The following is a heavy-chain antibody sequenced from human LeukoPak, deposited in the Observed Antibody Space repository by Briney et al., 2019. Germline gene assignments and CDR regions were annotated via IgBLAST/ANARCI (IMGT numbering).Heavy chain of an antibody. V-gene: IGHV3-23*01. CDR1: GFTFSSYA. D-gene: IGHD3-16*02. J-gene: IGHJ4*02. Sequence: GGSVRLSCAASGFTFSSYAMSWVRQAPGKGLEWVSALPCNGGNTLYADSVKGRFPISRHNPKNTLYLQMNSLRAADTAVYYCAKGAYDYVWGSYPLVPSDYWGQGTLVTVSS. CDR2: LPCNGGNT. CDR3: AKGAYDYVWGSYPLVPSDY.